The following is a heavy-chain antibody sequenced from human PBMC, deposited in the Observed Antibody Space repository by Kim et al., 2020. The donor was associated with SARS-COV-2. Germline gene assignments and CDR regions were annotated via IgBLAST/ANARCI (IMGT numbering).Heavy chain of an antibody. CDR3: ARDAGQGLRYGAFDI. Sequence: PSLKSRVTISVDTSKNQFSLKLSSVTAADTAVYYCARDAGQGLRYGAFDIWGQGTMVTVSS. V-gene: IGHV4-34*01. D-gene: IGHD6-19*01. J-gene: IGHJ3*02.